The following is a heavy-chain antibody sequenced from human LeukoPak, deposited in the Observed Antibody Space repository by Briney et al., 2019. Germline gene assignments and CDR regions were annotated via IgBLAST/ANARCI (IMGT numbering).Heavy chain of an antibody. D-gene: IGHD3-16*02. V-gene: IGHV1-2*02. CDR1: GYTFSGYY. J-gene: IGHJ4*02. CDR3: ASVLYEEFQPLPFDY. Sequence: GGSLRVSCEASGYTFSGYYMSWVRQAPGEGLEWVGVINPNSGGTNYAQKFHGSVTITSDTSISTAYMELSRLTSDDSAVYYCASVLYEEFQPLPFDYWGQGTLVTVSS. CDR2: INPNSGGT.